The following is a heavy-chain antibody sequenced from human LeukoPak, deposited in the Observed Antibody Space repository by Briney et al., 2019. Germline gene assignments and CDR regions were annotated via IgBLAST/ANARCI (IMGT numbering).Heavy chain of an antibody. J-gene: IGHJ3*02. V-gene: IGHV3-23*01. D-gene: IGHD3-10*01. CDR3: AKMGSDYSGYDAFDI. Sequence: PGGSLRLSCAASGFTLSSYALSWVRQAPGKGLEWVSGISGSASTTYDADSVKGRFTISRDNSKNTLYLQMNSLRADDTAVYYCAKMGSDYSGYDAFDIWGQGTMVTVSS. CDR1: GFTLSSYA. CDR2: ISGSASTT.